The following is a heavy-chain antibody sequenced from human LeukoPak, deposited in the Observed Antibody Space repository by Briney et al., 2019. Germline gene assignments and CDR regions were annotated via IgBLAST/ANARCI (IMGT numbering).Heavy chain of an antibody. J-gene: IGHJ3*02. CDR2: IYPGDSDT. V-gene: IGHV5-51*01. CDR1: GYSFTSYW. D-gene: IGHD2-2*01. CDR3: ARHLADPVPAAMNFAFDI. Sequence: GDSLKISCKGSGYSFTSYWIGWVRQMPGKGLEWMGIIYPGDSDTRYSPSFQGQVTISADKSISTAYLQWSSLKASDTAMYYCARHLADPVPAAMNFAFDIWGQGTMVTVSS.